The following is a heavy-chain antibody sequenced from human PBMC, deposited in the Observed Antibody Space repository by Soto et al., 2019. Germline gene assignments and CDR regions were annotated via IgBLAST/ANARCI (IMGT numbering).Heavy chain of an antibody. D-gene: IGHD3-22*01. Sequence: GESLKISCKGSGYSFTSYWIGWVRQMPGKGLEWMGIIYPGDSDTRYSPSFQGQVTISADKSISTAYLQWSSLKASDTAMYYCARQTRDSSGYYYYFDYWGQGTLVTVSS. CDR2: IYPGDSDT. V-gene: IGHV5-51*01. CDR3: ARQTRDSSGYYYYFDY. CDR1: GYSFTSYW. J-gene: IGHJ4*02.